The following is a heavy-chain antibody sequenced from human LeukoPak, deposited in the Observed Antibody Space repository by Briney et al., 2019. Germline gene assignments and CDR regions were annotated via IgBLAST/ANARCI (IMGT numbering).Heavy chain of an antibody. Sequence: GGSLRLSCAASGFTFSSYGMHWVRQAPGKGLEWVSGINWNGGSTGYADSVKGRFTISRDNAKNSLYLQMNSLRAEDTALYYCARPSYSGSYSGAFDIWGQGTMVTVSS. J-gene: IGHJ3*02. CDR2: INWNGGST. D-gene: IGHD1-26*01. CDR3: ARPSYSGSYSGAFDI. V-gene: IGHV3-20*04. CDR1: GFTFSSYG.